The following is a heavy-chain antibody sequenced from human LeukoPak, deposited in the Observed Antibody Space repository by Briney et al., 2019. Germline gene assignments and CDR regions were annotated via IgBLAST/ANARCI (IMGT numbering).Heavy chain of an antibody. V-gene: IGHV3-30-3*01. D-gene: IGHD3-3*01. J-gene: IGHJ4*02. CDR2: ISYDGSNN. Sequence: GRSLRLSCAASGFTFSSYAMHWVRQAPGKGLEWVAVISYDGSNNYYADSVKGRFTISRDNARNSLFLQMNSLRAEDTAVYYCAREVFWSGYFANLHFDYWGRGTLVTVSS. CDR3: AREVFWSGYFANLHFDY. CDR1: GFTFSSYA.